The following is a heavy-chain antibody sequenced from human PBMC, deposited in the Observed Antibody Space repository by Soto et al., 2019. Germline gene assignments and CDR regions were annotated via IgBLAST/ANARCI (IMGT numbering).Heavy chain of an antibody. D-gene: IGHD2-15*01. V-gene: IGHV1-18*01. CDR1: GYTFTSYG. CDR2: ISAYNGNT. Sequence: ASVKVSCKASGYTFTSYGISWVRQAPGQGLEWMGWISAYNGNTNYAQKLQGRVTMTTDTSTSTAYMELRSLRSDDTAVYYCAAGYCSGGSCYFSHAFDIWGQGTMVTVSS. CDR3: AAGYCSGGSCYFSHAFDI. J-gene: IGHJ3*02.